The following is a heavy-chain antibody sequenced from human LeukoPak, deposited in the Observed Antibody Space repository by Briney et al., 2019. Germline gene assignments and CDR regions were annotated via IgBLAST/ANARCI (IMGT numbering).Heavy chain of an antibody. CDR1: GFTFSYYY. CDR3: ARGHYKAVAGNGMDV. CDR2: NSCSSSYT. V-gene: IGHV3-11*06. D-gene: IGHD6-19*01. Sequence: GGSLRLSCAASGFTFSYYYMSWIRQAPGKGLEWVSYNSCSSSYTNYADSVKGRFTISRDNAKNSLYLQMNSLRAEDTAVYYCARGHYKAVAGNGMDVWGKGTTVTVSS. J-gene: IGHJ6*04.